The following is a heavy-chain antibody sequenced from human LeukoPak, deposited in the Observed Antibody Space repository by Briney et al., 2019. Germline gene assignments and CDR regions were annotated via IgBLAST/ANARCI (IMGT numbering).Heavy chain of an antibody. CDR2: INPNSGAT. CDR3: GTMGAAWFDI. D-gene: IGHD1-26*01. V-gene: IGHV1-2*02. CDR1: GYTLTDYY. J-gene: IGHJ3*02. Sequence: GASVKVSCKASGYTLTDYYMHWVRQAPGQGLEWMGWINPNSGATNSAQNFQGRVTMTRDRSIRTTYMELSRLRSDDTAVYYCGTMGAAWFDIWGQGTMVTISS.